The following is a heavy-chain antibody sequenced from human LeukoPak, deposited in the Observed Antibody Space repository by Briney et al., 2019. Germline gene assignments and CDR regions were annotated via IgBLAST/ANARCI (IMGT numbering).Heavy chain of an antibody. CDR2: ITGSGGTT. D-gene: IGHD2-15*01. V-gene: IGHV3-23*01. Sequence: GGSLRLSCAASGFTFSSYAVNWVRQAPGKGLEWVSAITGSGGTTYYADSVRGRFTISRDNSKNTLYLQMNSLRAEDTAIYYCAKSRSEVVVAAANYWGQGTLITVSS. CDR3: AKSRSEVVVAAANY. J-gene: IGHJ4*02. CDR1: GFTFSSYA.